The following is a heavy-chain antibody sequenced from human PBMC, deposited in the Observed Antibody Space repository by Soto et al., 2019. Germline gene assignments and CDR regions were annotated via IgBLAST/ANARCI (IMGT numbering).Heavy chain of an antibody. J-gene: IGHJ5*02. CDR2: IDPSDSYT. Sequence: PGESLKISCKGSGYSFTSYWISWVRQMPGKGLEWMGRIDPSDSYTNYSPSFQGHVTISADKSISTAYLQWSSLKASDTAMYYCARHRKGLAEYNWFAPWSQGTLVTFSS. CDR3: ARHRKGLAEYNWFAP. V-gene: IGHV5-10-1*01. D-gene: IGHD6-13*01. CDR1: GYSFTSYW.